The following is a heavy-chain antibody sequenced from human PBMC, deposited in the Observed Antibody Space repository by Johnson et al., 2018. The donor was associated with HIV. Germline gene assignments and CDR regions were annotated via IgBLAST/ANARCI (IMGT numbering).Heavy chain of an antibody. D-gene: IGHD3-10*01. V-gene: IGHV3-30-3*01. CDR3: ARAFPMVRYDAFDI. J-gene: IGHJ3*02. Sequence: QMQLVESGGGVVQPGRSLRLSCAASGFTFSSYAMHWVRQAPGKGLEWVAVISYDGSNKYYADSVKGRFTISRDNSKNTLYLQMNSLRAEDTAVYYCARAFPMVRYDAFDIWGQGTMVTFSS. CDR2: ISYDGSNK. CDR1: GFTFSSYA.